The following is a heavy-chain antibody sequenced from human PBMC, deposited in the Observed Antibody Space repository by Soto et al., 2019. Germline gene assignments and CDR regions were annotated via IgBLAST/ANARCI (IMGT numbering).Heavy chain of an antibody. CDR1: GGSISSGGYY. CDR2: IYYSGST. V-gene: IGHV4-31*03. CDR3: AREPCGGDCYGYYYHGMDV. Sequence: SETLSLTCTVSGGSISSGGYYWSWIRQHPGKGLEWIAYIYYSGSTYYNPSLKSRVTISVDTSKNQFSLKLSSVTAADTAMYYCAREPCGGDCYGYYYHGMDVWGQGTTVTVSS. D-gene: IGHD2-21*02. J-gene: IGHJ6*02.